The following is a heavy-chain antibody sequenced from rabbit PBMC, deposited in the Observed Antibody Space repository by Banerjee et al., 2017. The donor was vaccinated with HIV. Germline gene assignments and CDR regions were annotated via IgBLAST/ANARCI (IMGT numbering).Heavy chain of an antibody. CDR2: IDGGSSGST. D-gene: IGHD4-2*01. CDR3: ARDGYAGHGYPNL. V-gene: IGHV1S45*01. J-gene: IGHJ4*01. CDR1: GFSFSSGYY. Sequence: QEHLVESGGGLVQPEGSLTLNCTASGFSFSSGYYMCWVRQAPGKGLEWIACIDGGSSGSTWYASWAKGRFTISKTSSTTVTLQMTSLTAADTATYFCARDGYAGHGYPNLWGQGTLVTVS.